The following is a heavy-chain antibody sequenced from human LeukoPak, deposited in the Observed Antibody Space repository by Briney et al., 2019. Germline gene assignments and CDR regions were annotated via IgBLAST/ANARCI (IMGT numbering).Heavy chain of an antibody. D-gene: IGHD3-3*01. CDR1: GFTFGSYW. J-gene: IGHJ6*03. Sequence: GGSLRLSCAASGFTFGSYWMSWVRQAPGKGLEWVANIKQDGSEKYYVDSVKGRFTISRDNAKNSLYLQMNSLRAEDTAVYYCARERTTIFGVVIHYYYYYYMDVWGKGTTVTVSS. CDR2: IKQDGSEK. CDR3: ARERTTIFGVVIHYYYYYYMDV. V-gene: IGHV3-7*01.